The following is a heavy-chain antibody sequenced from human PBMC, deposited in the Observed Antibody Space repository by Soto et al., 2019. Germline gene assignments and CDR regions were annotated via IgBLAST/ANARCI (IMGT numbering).Heavy chain of an antibody. CDR3: ARDLSRGITLIGLEIHY. CDR1: GLTFKTYA. V-gene: IGHV3-30-3*01. CDR2: ISYDGSNR. J-gene: IGHJ4*01. Sequence: PEESFRRSAAASGLTFKTYAVRWFRQAQGKGLELVAIISYDGSNRYYGESVKGRFTISRDNSKNTVYLQMSSLRVDDTAVYYCARDLSRGITLIGLEIHYWG. D-gene: IGHD3-22*01.